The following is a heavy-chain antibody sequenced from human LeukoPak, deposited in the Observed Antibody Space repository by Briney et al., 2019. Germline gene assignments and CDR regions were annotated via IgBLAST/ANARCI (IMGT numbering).Heavy chain of an antibody. Sequence: GGSLRLSCAASGFTFSSYWMSWVRQAPGKGLEWVANIKQDGSEKYYVDSVKGRFTISRDNAKNSLYLQKNSLRAEDTAVYYCARIPGVTGYPYFDYWGQGTLVTVSS. D-gene: IGHD3-9*01. CDR1: GFTFSSYW. J-gene: IGHJ4*02. CDR3: ARIPGVTGYPYFDY. CDR2: IKQDGSEK. V-gene: IGHV3-7*01.